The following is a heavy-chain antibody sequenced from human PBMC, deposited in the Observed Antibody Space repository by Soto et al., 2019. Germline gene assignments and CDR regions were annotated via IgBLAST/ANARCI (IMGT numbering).Heavy chain of an antibody. V-gene: IGHV2-70*12. D-gene: IGHD3-10*01. J-gene: IGHJ6*02. Sequence: SGPTLGNPRQPLTLTCTFSGFSLTTPGMCVSWIRQPPGKALEWLAVIDWDDDKYYSTSLKTMLSISMDTSKNQVVLEMTHVAPVDTATYYCAHIRGAGAYYYYPMDVWGQGTTVTVSS. CDR3: AHIRGAGAYYYYPMDV. CDR1: GFSLTTPGMC. CDR2: IDWDDDK.